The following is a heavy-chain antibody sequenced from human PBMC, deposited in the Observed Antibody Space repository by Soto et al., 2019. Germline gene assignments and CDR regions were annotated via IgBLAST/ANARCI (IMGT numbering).Heavy chain of an antibody. CDR2: IKQDGSEK. CDR3: ARSSSWYLFDAFDI. J-gene: IGHJ3*02. CDR1: GFTFSSCW. V-gene: IGHV3-7*04. Sequence: PGGSLRLSCAASGFTFSSCWMSWVRQASGKGLERVANIKQDGSEKYYVDSLKGRFTISRDNSNNSLYLQMNSLRAEDMAVYFCARSSSWYLFDAFDIWGQGTMVTVS. D-gene: IGHD6-13*01.